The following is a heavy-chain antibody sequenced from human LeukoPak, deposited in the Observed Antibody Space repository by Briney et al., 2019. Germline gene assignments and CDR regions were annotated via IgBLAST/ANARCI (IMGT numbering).Heavy chain of an antibody. CDR3: AKISSSAESNFDY. D-gene: IGHD6-25*01. V-gene: IGHV3-30*02. CDR2: IWPDGSKK. Sequence: GGSLRLSCAASGFTYSTYAMHGVRQAPGKGLEWVAFIWPDGSKKYYADSVKGRFAISRENSKNTVYLQMNDLRPEDTALYFCAKISSSAESNFDYWGQGTLLTVSS. CDR1: GFTYSTYA. J-gene: IGHJ4*02.